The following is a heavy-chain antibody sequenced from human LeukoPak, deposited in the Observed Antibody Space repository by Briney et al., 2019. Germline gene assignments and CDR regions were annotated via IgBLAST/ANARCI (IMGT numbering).Heavy chain of an antibody. CDR3: ARHGGWMSPLSN. CDR1: GGSISNYY. J-gene: IGHJ4*02. D-gene: IGHD3-16*01. Sequence: PSETLSLTCTVSGGSISNYYWSWIRQPPGKGLEWIGYIYYSGTTNYNPSLKSRVTISVDTSKSQLSLKLSSVTAADTAVYYCARHGGWMSPLSNCGRGTLVTVSS. CDR2: IYYSGTT. V-gene: IGHV4-59*08.